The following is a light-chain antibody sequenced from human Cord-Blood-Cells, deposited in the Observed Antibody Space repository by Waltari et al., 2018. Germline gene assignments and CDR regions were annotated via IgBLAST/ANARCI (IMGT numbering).Light chain of an antibody. Sequence: QSALTQPASVSGSPGQSITISCTGTSSDVGSYNPLSWYQQHPGKAPKLMIYEVSKRPSGVSNRFSGSKSGNTASLTISGLQAEDEADYYCCSYAGSSTLVFGGGTKLTVL. CDR2: EVS. V-gene: IGLV2-23*02. J-gene: IGLJ2*01. CDR1: SSDVGSYNP. CDR3: CSYAGSSTLV.